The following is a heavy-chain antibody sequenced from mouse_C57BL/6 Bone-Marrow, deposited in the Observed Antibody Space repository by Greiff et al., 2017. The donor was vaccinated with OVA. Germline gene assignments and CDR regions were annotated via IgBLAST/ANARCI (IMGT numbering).Heavy chain of an antibody. Sequence: EVQLQQSGPVLVKPGASVKLSCKASGYTFTDYYMNWVQQSPGKSLEWIGVINPYNGGTSYNQKFKGKATLTVDESSSTAYMELNSLTSEDSAVYYCARALYYYGSSYSFAYWGQGTLVTVSA. CDR2: INPYNGGT. J-gene: IGHJ3*01. CDR3: ARALYYYGSSYSFAY. CDR1: GYTFTDYY. D-gene: IGHD1-1*01. V-gene: IGHV1-19*01.